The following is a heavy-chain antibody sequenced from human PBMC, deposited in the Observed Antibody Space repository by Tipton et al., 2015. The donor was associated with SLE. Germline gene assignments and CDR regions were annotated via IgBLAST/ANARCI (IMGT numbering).Heavy chain of an antibody. D-gene: IGHD3-3*02. J-gene: IGHJ5*02. CDR2: IYYSGST. CDR1: GDSFINHY. Sequence: GLVKPSETLSLTCTVSGDSFINHYWSWIRQPPGKGLEWIGYIYYSGSTHFNPSLKSRVTISVGTSKNQFSLKLRSVTAADTAVYYCARGPPFMEWERNWFDPWGQGTQVTVSS. V-gene: IGHV4-59*11. CDR3: ARGPPFMEWERNWFDP.